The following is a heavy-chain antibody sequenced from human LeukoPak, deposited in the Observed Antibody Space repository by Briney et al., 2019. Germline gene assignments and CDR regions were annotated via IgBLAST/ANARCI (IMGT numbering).Heavy chain of an antibody. J-gene: IGHJ4*02. CDR1: GFDFSSNW. CDR2: IKGDGISI. CDR3: AKDHYWSIDY. V-gene: IGHV3-74*01. D-gene: IGHD3-3*01. Sequence: SGGSLRLSCAASGFDFSSNWMHWVRHAPGQGLVWVSRIKGDGISINYADSVKGRFTISRDIAKNTLYLQMNSLRAEDTGVYYCAKDHYWSIDYWGRGTLVTVSS.